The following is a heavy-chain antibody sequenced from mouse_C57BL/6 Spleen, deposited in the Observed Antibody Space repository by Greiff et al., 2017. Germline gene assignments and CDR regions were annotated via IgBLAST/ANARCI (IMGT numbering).Heavy chain of an antibody. CDR3: AQNYDYDYAMDY. V-gene: IGHV8-5*01. D-gene: IGHD2-4*01. CDR1: GFSLSTSNMG. CDR2: TWWNDDK. Sequence: QVTLKESGPGILQPSPTLSLTCSFSGFSLSTSNMGIGWIRQPSGKGLEWLVHTWWNDDKYYNPSLKNRLTISKDTSNNQVVLKITSVDTADTATFYCAQNYDYDYAMDYWGQGTSVTVSS. J-gene: IGHJ4*01.